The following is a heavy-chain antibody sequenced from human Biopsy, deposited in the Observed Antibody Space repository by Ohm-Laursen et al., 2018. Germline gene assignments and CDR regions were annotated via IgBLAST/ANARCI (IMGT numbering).Heavy chain of an antibody. CDR1: GASISIGGYS. CDR2: IFHNGYT. V-gene: IGHV4-31*03. J-gene: IGHJ4*02. Sequence: SQTLSLTCTVSGASISIGGYSWSWIRRHPGKGLEWIGYIFHNGYTYYNPSLKSRVSISMDTSKKQFSLRLNSVTAADTAAYYCARAQDSPPLGRGATFDYWGQGTRVTVSP. D-gene: IGHD2-15*01. CDR3: ARAQDSPPLGRGATFDY.